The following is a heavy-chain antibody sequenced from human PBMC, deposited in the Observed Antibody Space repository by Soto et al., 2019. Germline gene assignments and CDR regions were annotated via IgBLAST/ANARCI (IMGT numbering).Heavy chain of an antibody. Sequence: ASEVSCKASGYTFTSYYMHWVRQAPGQGLEWMGIINPSGGSTSYAQKFQGRVTMTRDTSTSTVYMELSSLRSEDTAVYYCARDLGYCISTSCLHYFDYWGQGTLVTVSS. CDR3: ARDLGYCISTSCLHYFDY. CDR1: GYTFTSYY. V-gene: IGHV1-46*01. D-gene: IGHD2-2*01. CDR2: INPSGGST. J-gene: IGHJ4*02.